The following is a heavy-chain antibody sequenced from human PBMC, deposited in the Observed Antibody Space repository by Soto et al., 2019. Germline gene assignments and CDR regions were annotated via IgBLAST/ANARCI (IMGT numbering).Heavy chain of an antibody. Sequence: PSETLALTCAVSGGSISSGAYSGSWIPKPPGKGLELIRYIYHSGSTYYNPALKSRVTISVDRSKNQFSLKLRSVTAADTAVYYCDRGGDSSGYVAFDIWGQGTMVTVSS. CDR3: DRGGDSSGYVAFDI. J-gene: IGHJ3*02. CDR1: GGSISSGAYS. V-gene: IGHV4-30-2*01. D-gene: IGHD3-22*01. CDR2: IYHSGST.